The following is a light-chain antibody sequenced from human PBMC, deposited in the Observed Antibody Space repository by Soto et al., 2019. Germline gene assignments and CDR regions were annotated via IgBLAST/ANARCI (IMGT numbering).Light chain of an antibody. J-gene: IGKJ5*01. CDR3: QQYGSPIT. Sequence: IVLTHSPGTLSFSPGEIATLSFRASQSVSSSYLAWYQQKPGQAPRLLIYGASSRATGIPDRFSGSGSGTDFTLTISRLEPEDFAVYYCQQYGSPITFGQGTRLEIK. CDR1: QSVSSSY. V-gene: IGKV3-20*01. CDR2: GAS.